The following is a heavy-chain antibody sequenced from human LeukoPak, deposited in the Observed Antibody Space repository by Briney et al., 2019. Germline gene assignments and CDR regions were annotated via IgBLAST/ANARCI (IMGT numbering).Heavy chain of an antibody. D-gene: IGHD3-10*01. CDR2: INPNSGGT. V-gene: IGHV1-2*06. CDR3: ATLWEASMVTKGN. Sequence: ASVKVSCKASGYTFTAYYMHWVRQAPGQGLEWMGRINPNSGGTNYAQKFQGRVTMTRDTSISIAYMELTRLRSDDTAVYYCATLWEASMVTKGNWGQGTLVTVSS. J-gene: IGHJ4*02. CDR1: GYTFTAYY.